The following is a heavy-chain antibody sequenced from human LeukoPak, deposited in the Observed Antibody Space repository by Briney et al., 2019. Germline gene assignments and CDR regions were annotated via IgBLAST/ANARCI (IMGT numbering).Heavy chain of an antibody. J-gene: IGHJ4*02. V-gene: IGHV4-59*01. D-gene: IGHD3-22*01. CDR1: GGSISSYY. CDR2: IYYSGST. Sequence: KSSETLSLTCTVSGGSISSYYWSWIRQPPGKGLEWIGYIYYSGSTNYNPSLKSRVTISVDTSKNQFSLKLSSVTAAVTAVYYCAREGGDGYSAIDYWGQGTLVTVSS. CDR3: AREGGDGYSAIDY.